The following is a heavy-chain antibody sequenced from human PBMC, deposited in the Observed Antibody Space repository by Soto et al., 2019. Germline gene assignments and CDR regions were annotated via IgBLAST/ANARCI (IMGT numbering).Heavy chain of an antibody. CDR3: AKVPAYDYVWGTYYYLAY. CDR1: GFTFSNYA. J-gene: IGHJ4*02. Sequence: GGSLRLSCAASGFTFSNYAMSWVRQAPGKGLEWVSSISGGGSSTYYADSVKGRFTISRDNSKNTIYLQMNSLRAEDTAVYYCAKVPAYDYVWGTYYYLAYWGLGALVTVSS. D-gene: IGHD3-16*01. CDR2: ISGGGSST. V-gene: IGHV3-23*01.